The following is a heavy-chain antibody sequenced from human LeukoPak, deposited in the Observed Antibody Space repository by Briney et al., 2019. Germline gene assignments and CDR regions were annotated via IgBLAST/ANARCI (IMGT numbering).Heavy chain of an antibody. CDR2: ICAYNGNT. CDR1: GDTSTGYG. D-gene: IGHD2-2*01. Sequence: GASVKVSCKASGDTSTGYGISWVREAPGQGLGRMGWICAYNGNTNNAQKLRGRVTMTTDTSTSTAYMELRSLRSDDTAVYYCATQYCSSTSCYPYWVDYWGQGTLVTVSS. V-gene: IGHV1-18*01. CDR3: ATQYCSSTSCYPYWVDY. J-gene: IGHJ4*02.